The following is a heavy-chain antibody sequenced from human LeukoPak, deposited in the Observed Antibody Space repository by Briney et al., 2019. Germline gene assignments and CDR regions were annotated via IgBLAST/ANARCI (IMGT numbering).Heavy chain of an antibody. CDR1: GGSFSGYY. CDR3: ARGTVTKGGAFDI. CDR2: INHSGST. J-gene: IGHJ3*02. V-gene: IGHV4-34*01. D-gene: IGHD4-17*01. Sequence: PSETLSLTCAVYGGSFSGYYWSWIRQPPGKGLEWIGEINHSGSTNYNPSLKSRVTMSVDTSKNQCSLKLSSVTAADTAVDYCARGTVTKGGAFDIWGQGTMVTVSS.